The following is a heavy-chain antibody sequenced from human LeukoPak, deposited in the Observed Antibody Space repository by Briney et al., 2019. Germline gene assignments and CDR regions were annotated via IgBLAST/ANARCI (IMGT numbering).Heavy chain of an antibody. J-gene: IGHJ5*02. CDR2: INHSGGT. V-gene: IGHV4-34*01. Sequence: PSEALSLTCAVYGVSFSGYYWSWLRQPPGKGLEWVGEINHSGGTNYNPSLKSRVTISVDTSKNQFSLKLSSVTAADTAVYYCARGGGYSYGNIMVGQSWFDPWGQGTLVTVSS. D-gene: IGHD5-18*01. CDR3: ARGGGYSYGNIMVGQSWFDP. CDR1: GVSFSGYY.